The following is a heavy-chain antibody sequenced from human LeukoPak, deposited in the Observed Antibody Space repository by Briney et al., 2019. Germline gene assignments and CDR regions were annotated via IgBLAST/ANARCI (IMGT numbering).Heavy chain of an antibody. CDR1: GFIFSSYA. J-gene: IGHJ4*02. CDR2: ISYDGNKK. D-gene: IGHD2-15*01. V-gene: IGHV3-30-3*01. Sequence: PGGSLRLSCAASGFIFSSYAVHWVRQAPGKGLEWVTVISYDGNKKYYTNSVKGRFTISRDKSKNTLYLQMNSLRAEDTAVYYCARDRGGSCSGGSCYELDFWGQGTLVTVSS. CDR3: ARDRGGSCSGGSCYELDF.